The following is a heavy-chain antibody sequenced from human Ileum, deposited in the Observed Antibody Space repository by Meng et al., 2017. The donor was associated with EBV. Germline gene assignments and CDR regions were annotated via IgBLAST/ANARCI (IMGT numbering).Heavy chain of an antibody. Sequence: VELQASGPGLVKPSGTLSLTCAVSGGSISRSNWWSWVRQAPGKGLEWIGEIHHTESTNYNPSLKSRVTISVDKSKNQFSLKLSSVTAADTAVYYCARESYSDSSGYYSLDYWGQGSLVTVSS. CDR1: GGSISRSNW. CDR2: IHHTEST. D-gene: IGHD3-22*01. CDR3: ARESYSDSSGYYSLDY. V-gene: IGHV4-4*02. J-gene: IGHJ4*02.